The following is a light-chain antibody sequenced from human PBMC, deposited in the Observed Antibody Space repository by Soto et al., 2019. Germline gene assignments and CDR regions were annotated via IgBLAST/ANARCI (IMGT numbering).Light chain of an antibody. CDR3: KQYGSPPLT. CDR2: DAS. Sequence: EIVLTQSPATLSLSPGERATLSCRASQSVSSYLLWYQQKPGQTPRLLIYDASNRPTGIPDRFSGSGSGTDFNLAISRLEPEDSALYYCKQYGSPPLTFGGGTKVDIK. V-gene: IGKV3-11*01. J-gene: IGKJ4*01. CDR1: QSVSSY.